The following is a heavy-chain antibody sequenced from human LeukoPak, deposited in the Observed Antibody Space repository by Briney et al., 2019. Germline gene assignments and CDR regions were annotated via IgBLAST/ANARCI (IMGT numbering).Heavy chain of an antibody. CDR2: IYYSGST. V-gene: IGHV4-39*01. CDR1: GGSIHSRSYY. D-gene: IGHD3/OR15-3a*01. CDR3: ARQTGSGLFILP. Sequence: SETLSLTCTVSGGSIHSRSYYWGWIRQPPGKGLEWIGNIYYSGSTYYNPSLKSRVTISVDTSKNQFSLKLTSVTAADTAVYYCARQTGSGLFILPGGQGTLVTVSS. J-gene: IGHJ4*02.